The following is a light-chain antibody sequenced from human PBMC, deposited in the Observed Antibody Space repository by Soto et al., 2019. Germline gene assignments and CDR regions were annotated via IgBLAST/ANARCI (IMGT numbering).Light chain of an antibody. J-gene: IGKJ1*01. CDR1: QSVSSSY. Sequence: EIVLTQSPGTLSLSPGERATLSCRASQSVSSSYLAWYQQKPGQAPRLLIYGASSRATGIPDRFSRSGSGTDFTLTISRLEPEEFAVYYCQQYGSSPRTFGQGTKVDIK. V-gene: IGKV3-20*01. CDR3: QQYGSSPRT. CDR2: GAS.